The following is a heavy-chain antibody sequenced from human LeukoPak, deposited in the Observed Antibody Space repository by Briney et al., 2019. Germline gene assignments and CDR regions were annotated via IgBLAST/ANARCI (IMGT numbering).Heavy chain of an antibody. CDR3: AKDRGEYDILTGALFDY. CDR2: IRYDGRNK. D-gene: IGHD3-9*01. J-gene: IGHJ4*02. V-gene: IGHV3-30*02. CDR1: GFTFSSYW. Sequence: GGSLRLSCAASGFTFSSYWMSWVRQAPGKGLDWVAFIRYDGRNKYYADSVKGRFTISRDNSKNTLYLQMNSLRAEDTAVYYCAKDRGEYDILTGALFDYWGQGTLVTVSS.